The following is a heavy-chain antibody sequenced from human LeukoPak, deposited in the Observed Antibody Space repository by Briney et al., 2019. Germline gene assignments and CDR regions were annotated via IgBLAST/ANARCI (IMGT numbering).Heavy chain of an antibody. D-gene: IGHD3-16*01. J-gene: IGHJ4*02. CDR3: ASFYEAYYFDY. Sequence: SETLSLTCTVSGGPNRTAEYCWSWIRQPPGKGLEWIGYIYYSGSTYYNPSLKSRVTISVDTSKIQFSLKLSSVTAADTAVYYYASFYEAYYFDYWGQGTLVTVSS. V-gene: IGHV4-30-4*01. CDR1: GGPNRTAEYC. CDR2: IYYSGST.